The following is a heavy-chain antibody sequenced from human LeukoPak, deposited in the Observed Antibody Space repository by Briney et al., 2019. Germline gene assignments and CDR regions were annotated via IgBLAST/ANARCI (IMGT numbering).Heavy chain of an antibody. CDR1: GGSFSGYY. J-gene: IGHJ4*02. CDR3: ARLDSSGWYSADY. D-gene: IGHD6-19*01. Sequence: SETLSLTCAVYGGSFSGYYWSWIRQPPGKGLEWIGEINHSGSTNYNPSLKSRVTVSVDTSKNQFSLKLSSVTAADTAVYYCARLDSSGWYSADYWGQGTLVTVSS. V-gene: IGHV4-34*01. CDR2: INHSGST.